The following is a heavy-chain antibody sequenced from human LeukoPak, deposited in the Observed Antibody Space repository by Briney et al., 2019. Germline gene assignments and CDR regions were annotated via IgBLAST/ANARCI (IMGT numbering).Heavy chain of an antibody. V-gene: IGHV4-59*02. J-gene: IGHJ3*02. CDR1: GASVRSDH. CDR2: MHGSGSP. CDR3: ARDLSVNAFDI. D-gene: IGHD2/OR15-2a*01. Sequence: SETLSLTCTVSGASVRSDHWNWIRQLPGKGLEWIAYMHGSGSPNYNPSLASRLTLSVDETENLLSLKLTSVTAADTAVYFCARDLSVNAFDIWGQGTLVTVSS.